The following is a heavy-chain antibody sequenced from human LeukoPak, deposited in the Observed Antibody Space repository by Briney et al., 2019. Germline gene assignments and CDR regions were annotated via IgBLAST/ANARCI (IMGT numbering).Heavy chain of an antibody. CDR3: VRDPSSAIPLDF. Sequence: GGSLRLSCAASGFTFSSYGMHWVRQTPGKGLECVAFIRYDGGNQYYTDSVKGRFTISRDNSKNTLDLQLNSLRADDSAVYYCVRDPSSAIPLDFWGQGTLVTVSS. J-gene: IGHJ4*02. CDR1: GFTFSSYG. CDR2: IRYDGGNQ. V-gene: IGHV3-30*02.